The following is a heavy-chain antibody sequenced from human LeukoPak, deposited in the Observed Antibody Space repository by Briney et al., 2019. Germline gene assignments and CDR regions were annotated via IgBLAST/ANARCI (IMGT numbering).Heavy chain of an antibody. CDR1: GYTFTAYG. V-gene: IGHV1-18*01. D-gene: IGHD1-1*01. CDR2: SSAYNGNT. Sequence: ASVKVSCKSSGYTFTAYGISWVRQAPGQGLEWMGWSSAYNGNTNYAQKVKGRVTMTTDTSTSTAHMELRSLRSDDTAVYYCARGPGTPHYFDYWGQGTLVTVSS. CDR3: ARGPGTPHYFDY. J-gene: IGHJ4*02.